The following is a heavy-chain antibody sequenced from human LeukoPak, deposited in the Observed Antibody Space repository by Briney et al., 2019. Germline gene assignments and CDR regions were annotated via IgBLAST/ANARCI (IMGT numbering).Heavy chain of an antibody. CDR1: GFTFNSYP. D-gene: IGHD4-23*01. Sequence: GGSLRLSCAASGFTFNSYPMSWVRQAPGKGLEWVSAISPSGGSIYFSDSARGRFTISRDNSKNTVYVQMNSLRAEDTAVYYCAKLRWEITHYWYFDLWGRGTLVTVSS. V-gene: IGHV3-23*01. CDR2: ISPSGGSI. J-gene: IGHJ2*01. CDR3: AKLRWEITHYWYFDL.